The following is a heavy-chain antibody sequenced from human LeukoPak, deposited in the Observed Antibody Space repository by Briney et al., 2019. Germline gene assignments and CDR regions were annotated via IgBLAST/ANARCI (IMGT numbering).Heavy chain of an antibody. Sequence: GGSLRLSCAASGFTFSSYAMSGVRQAPGKGLEWVSAISGSGGSTYYADSVKGRFTISRDNSKNTLYLQMNSLRAEDTAVYYCAKDGERYGSGSINWFDPWGQGTLVTVSS. V-gene: IGHV3-23*01. J-gene: IGHJ5*02. CDR2: ISGSGGST. D-gene: IGHD3-10*01. CDR3: AKDGERYGSGSINWFDP. CDR1: GFTFSSYA.